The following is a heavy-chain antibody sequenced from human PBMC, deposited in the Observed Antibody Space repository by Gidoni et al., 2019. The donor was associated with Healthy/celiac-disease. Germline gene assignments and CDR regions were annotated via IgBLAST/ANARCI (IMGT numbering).Heavy chain of an antibody. J-gene: IGHJ3*02. V-gene: IGHV3-9*01. CDR3: AKDQQSSSFDAFDI. Sequence: EVQLVASGGGLVQHGRSLRLSCAASGFPFDDYAMHWVRQATGKGLEWVSGISWNSCSIGYADSVKGRFTISRDNAKNSLYLQMNSLRAEDTALYYCAKDQQSSSFDAFDIWGQGTMVTVSS. CDR2: ISWNSCSI. D-gene: IGHD6-13*01. CDR1: GFPFDDYA.